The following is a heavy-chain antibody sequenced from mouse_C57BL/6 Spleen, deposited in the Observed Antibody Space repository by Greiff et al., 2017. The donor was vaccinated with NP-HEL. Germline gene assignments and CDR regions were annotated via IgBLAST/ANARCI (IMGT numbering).Heavy chain of an antibody. J-gene: IGHJ4*01. CDR1: GYSFTGYY. CDR3: ARYDDYDGGYAMDY. Sequence: VQLQQSGPELVKPGASVKISCKASGYSFTGYYMNWVKQSPEKSLEWIGEINPSTGGTTYNQKFKAKATLTVDKSSSTAYMQLKSLTSEDSAVYYCARYDDYDGGYAMDYWGQGTSVTVSS. CDR2: INPSTGGT. V-gene: IGHV1-42*01. D-gene: IGHD2-4*01.